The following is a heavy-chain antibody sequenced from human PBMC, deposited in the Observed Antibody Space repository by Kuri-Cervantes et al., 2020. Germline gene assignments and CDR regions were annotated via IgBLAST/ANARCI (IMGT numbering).Heavy chain of an antibody. Sequence: GESLKISCEASGFTFNTYGMHWVRQAPGKGLEWVAFIRYDGINKYYGESVRGRFTISRDNSKNTLFLQMDSLRPEDTAVYYCARGDLAVAGTGLGYWGQGTLVTVSS. CDR2: IRYDGINK. D-gene: IGHD6-19*01. CDR1: GFTFNTYG. CDR3: ARGDLAVAGTGLGY. J-gene: IGHJ4*02. V-gene: IGHV3-30*02.